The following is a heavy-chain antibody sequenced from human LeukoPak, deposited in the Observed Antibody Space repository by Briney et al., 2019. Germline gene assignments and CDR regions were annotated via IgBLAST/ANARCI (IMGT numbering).Heavy chain of an antibody. D-gene: IGHD6-19*01. CDR3: ARKVGKYSGWYNY. CDR2: INQDGSGE. Sequence: PGGSLRLSCAASGFTFSSYWMSWVRQAPGKGLEWVANINQDGSGEYYVDSVKGRFTISRDNAKNSVSPQMNSLRAEDTAMYYCARKVGKYSGWYNYWGQGTLVTVSS. CDR1: GFTFSSYW. V-gene: IGHV3-7*01. J-gene: IGHJ4*02.